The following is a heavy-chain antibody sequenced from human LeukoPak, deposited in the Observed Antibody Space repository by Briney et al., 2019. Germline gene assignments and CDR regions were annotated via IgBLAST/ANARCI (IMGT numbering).Heavy chain of an antibody. CDR1: GYTFTSYY. J-gene: IGHJ4*02. D-gene: IGHD3-22*01. CDR2: INPSGGST. CDR3: AREYYDSSGYYFYVDY. V-gene: IGHV1-46*01. Sequence: ASVRVSCKASGYTFTSYYMHWVRQAPGQGLEWMGIINPSGGSTSYAQKFKGRVTMTRDTSTSTVYMEPSSLRSEDTAVYYCAREYYDSSGYYFYVDYWGQGTLVTVSS.